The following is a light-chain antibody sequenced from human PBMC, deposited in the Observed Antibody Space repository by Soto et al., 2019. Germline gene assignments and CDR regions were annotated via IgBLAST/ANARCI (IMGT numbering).Light chain of an antibody. CDR2: YDR. CDR3: QVWDSSSDHPGV. V-gene: IGLV3-21*04. CDR1: NIGSQS. Sequence: SYVLTQPPSVSVSPGKTATITCGGNNIGSQSVHWYRQKPGQAPVLVMFYDRVRPSGIPERFSGSNSGNTATLTISRVEAGDEADYYCQVWDSSSDHPGVFGGGTKLTVL. J-gene: IGLJ2*01.